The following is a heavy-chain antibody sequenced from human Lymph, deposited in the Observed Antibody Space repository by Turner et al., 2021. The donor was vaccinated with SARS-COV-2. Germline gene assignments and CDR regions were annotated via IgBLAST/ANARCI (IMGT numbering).Heavy chain of an antibody. D-gene: IGHD2-15*01. Sequence: QVQLVESGGGLVQPGGSLSLSCAASGFTFSRYAMHWVRQAPGKGLEWVALISYDGSNKYYADSVKGRFTISRDNSKNTLYLQMNSLRAEDTAVYYCARDGGGYLDYWGQGTLVTVSS. V-gene: IGHV3-30-3*01. CDR2: ISYDGSNK. CDR3: ARDGGGYLDY. J-gene: IGHJ4*02. CDR1: GFTFSRYA.